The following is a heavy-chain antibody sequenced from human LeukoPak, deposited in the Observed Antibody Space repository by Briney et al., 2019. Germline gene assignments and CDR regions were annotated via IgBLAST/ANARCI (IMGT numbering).Heavy chain of an antibody. CDR1: GFTVSSNY. D-gene: IGHD5-18*01. CDR3: AKEWIQLWYDAFDI. CDR2: IYSGGST. Sequence: GGSLRLSCAASGFTVSSNYMSWVRQAPGKGLEWVSVIYSGGSTYYADSVKGRFTISRDNSKNTLYLQMNSLRAEDTAVYYCAKEWIQLWYDAFDIWGQGTMVTVSS. J-gene: IGHJ3*02. V-gene: IGHV3-53*01.